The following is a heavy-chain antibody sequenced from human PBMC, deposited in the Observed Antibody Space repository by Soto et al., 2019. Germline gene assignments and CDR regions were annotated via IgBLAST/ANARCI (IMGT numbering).Heavy chain of an antibody. Sequence: EVQLLESGGGLVQPGGSLRLSCAASGFTFSSYAMSWVRQAPGKGLEWVSAISGSGGSTYYADSVKGRFTISRDNSKNTLYLQMTSLRAEDTAVYYCAKDVAISSGSNWFDPWGQGTLVTVSS. V-gene: IGHV3-23*01. D-gene: IGHD6-19*01. CDR3: AKDVAISSGSNWFDP. J-gene: IGHJ5*02. CDR1: GFTFSSYA. CDR2: ISGSGGST.